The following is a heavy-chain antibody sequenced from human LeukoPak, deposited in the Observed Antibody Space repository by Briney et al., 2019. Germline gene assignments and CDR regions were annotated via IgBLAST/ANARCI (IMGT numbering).Heavy chain of an antibody. V-gene: IGHV3-30-3*01. Sequence: GGSLRLSCAASGFTCSNYAMHWVRQAPGKGLEWVAVVSYDGSNKYYADSVKGRFTISRDNSKNTLYLQMNSLRPEDTAVYYCASDRRLNGDTSYSSAFDYWGQGTLVTVSS. J-gene: IGHJ4*02. CDR2: VSYDGSNK. CDR3: ASDRRLNGDTSYSSAFDY. D-gene: IGHD2-21*01. CDR1: GFTCSNYA.